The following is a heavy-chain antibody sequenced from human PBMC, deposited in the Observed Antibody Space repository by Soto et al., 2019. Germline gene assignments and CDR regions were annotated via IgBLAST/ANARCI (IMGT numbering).Heavy chain of an antibody. J-gene: IGHJ4*02. V-gene: IGHV5-10-1*01. Sequence: EVQLVQAGAEVKKPGESLRISCKGSGYSFTNYWINWVRQMPGKGLEWMGRIDPSDSYSNYSPSFQGHVTISVDKSISPAYLQCSSLKASDTAMYYCARLRGGWYWVDYWGQGTLVSVSS. D-gene: IGHD6-19*01. CDR3: ARLRGGWYWVDY. CDR1: GYSFTNYW. CDR2: IDPSDSYS.